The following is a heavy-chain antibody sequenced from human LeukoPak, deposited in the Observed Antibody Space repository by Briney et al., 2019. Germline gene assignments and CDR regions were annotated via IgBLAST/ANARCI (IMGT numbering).Heavy chain of an antibody. CDR3: ASHTYYYSSGSFAY. D-gene: IGHD3-10*01. CDR1: GYTFTSYD. J-gene: IGHJ4*02. CDR2: MNPSSGNT. Sequence: VSVKVSCKASGYTFTSYDINWVRQATGQGPEWMGWMNPSSGNTGYAQRFQGRVTMTRDTSINTAYLELSSLRSEDTAVYYCASHTYYYSSGSFAYWGQGTLVTVSS. V-gene: IGHV1-8*01.